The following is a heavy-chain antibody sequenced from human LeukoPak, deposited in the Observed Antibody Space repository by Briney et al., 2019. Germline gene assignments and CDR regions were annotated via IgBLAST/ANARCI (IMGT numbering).Heavy chain of an antibody. J-gene: IGHJ4*02. CDR3: ARSSNGVYIQ. Sequence: GGSLRLSCVASGFTFRNYYMHWVRQVPGKGLVWVSRISGDGSSIFYADSVKGRFTISRDNAKNSLYVQMNSLRADDSAVYYCARSSNGVYIQWGQGTLVTVSS. V-gene: IGHV3-74*01. CDR2: ISGDGSSI. CDR1: GFTFRNYY. D-gene: IGHD2-8*01.